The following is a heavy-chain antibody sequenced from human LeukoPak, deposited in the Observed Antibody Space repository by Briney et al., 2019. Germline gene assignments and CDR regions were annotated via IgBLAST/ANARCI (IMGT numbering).Heavy chain of an antibody. CDR3: AKDRSGWDKTFDY. Sequence: GGSLRLSCAASGFTFDDYAMHWVRQAPGKGLEWVSGISWNSGSIGYADSVRGRFTISRDNAKNSLYLQINSLRAEDTALYYCAKDRSGWDKTFDYWGQGTLVTVSS. J-gene: IGHJ4*02. CDR2: ISWNSGSI. CDR1: GFTFDDYA. V-gene: IGHV3-9*01. D-gene: IGHD6-19*01.